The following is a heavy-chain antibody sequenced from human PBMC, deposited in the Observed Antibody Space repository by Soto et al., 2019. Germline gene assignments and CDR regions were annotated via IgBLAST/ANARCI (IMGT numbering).Heavy chain of an antibody. V-gene: IGHV3-7*03. CDR3: ARWNYGMDV. CDR2: IRQDGSEE. Sequence: EVQLVQSGGGLVQPGGSLRLSRAASGFMFSSYVMTWVRQAPGKGLEWVAIIRQDGSEEYFVDSVKGRFTISRDNSKNSFYLQMNSLRAEDTAVYKCARWNYGMDVWGQGTTVTVS. CDR1: GFMFSSYV. J-gene: IGHJ6*02.